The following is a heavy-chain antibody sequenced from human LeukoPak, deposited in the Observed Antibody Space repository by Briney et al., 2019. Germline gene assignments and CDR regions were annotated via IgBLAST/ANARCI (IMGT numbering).Heavy chain of an antibody. J-gene: IGHJ3*02. CDR3: ARKDCSSTSCYSPFDI. Sequence: SETLSLTCAVYGGSFSGYYWGWIRQPPGKGLEWIGEINHSGSTNYNPSLKSRVTISVDTSKNQFSLKLSSVTAADTAVYYCARKDCSSTSCYSPFDIWGQGTMVTVSS. CDR2: INHSGST. CDR1: GGSFSGYY. D-gene: IGHD2-2*01. V-gene: IGHV4-34*01.